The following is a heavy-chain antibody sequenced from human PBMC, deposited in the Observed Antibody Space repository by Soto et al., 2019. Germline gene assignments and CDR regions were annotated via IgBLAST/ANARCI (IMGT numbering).Heavy chain of an antibody. CDR2: IFSSGTT. CDR3: ARVPSPFDFYYDMDV. J-gene: IGHJ6*02. Sequence: SETLSLTCTVSGGSISSGDYYWSWIRHAPGKGLDWIGYIFSSGTTYYNPSLKSRLTMSLDTSQNQFSLKLNSVTAADTAVYFCARVPSPFDFYYDMDVWGQGTTVTVSS. CDR1: GGSISSGDYY. D-gene: IGHD3-16*01. V-gene: IGHV4-30-4*02.